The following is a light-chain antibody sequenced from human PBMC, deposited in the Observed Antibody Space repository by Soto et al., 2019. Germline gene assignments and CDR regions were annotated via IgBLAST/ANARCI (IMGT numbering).Light chain of an antibody. CDR2: GAS. Sequence: ELVLTQSPGTLSLSPGERVTLSCRASQSVRSNYLAWYQRKPGQPPRLLIYGASTRATGIPDMFSGTGSGTDLTQTSSRVDPEDFAKNYCQQYGGLPFTFGQGTKQQIK. CDR3: QQYGGLPFT. V-gene: IGKV3-20*01. CDR1: QSVRSNY. J-gene: IGKJ2*01.